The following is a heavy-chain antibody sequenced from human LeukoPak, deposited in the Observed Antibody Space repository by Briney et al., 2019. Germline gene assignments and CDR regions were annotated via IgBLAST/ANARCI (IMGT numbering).Heavy chain of an antibody. CDR2: ISWNSGSI. Sequence: GGSLRLSCAASGFTFSSYGMSWVRQAPGKGLEWVSGISWNSGSIGYADSVKGRFTISRDNAKNSLYLQMNSLRAEDMALYYCAKGLTGGVDAFDIWGQGTMVTVSS. J-gene: IGHJ3*02. CDR3: AKGLTGGVDAFDI. V-gene: IGHV3-9*03. CDR1: GFTFSSYG. D-gene: IGHD3-9*01.